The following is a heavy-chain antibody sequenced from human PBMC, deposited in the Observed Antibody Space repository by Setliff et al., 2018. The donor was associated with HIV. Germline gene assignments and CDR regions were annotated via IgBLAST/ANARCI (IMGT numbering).Heavy chain of an antibody. D-gene: IGHD3-16*02. Sequence: PGGSLRLSCSVSIAPGFIFNNSWMNWVRQAPGQGLAWVSGISHNGTDTHSADSLKGRFAVSRGNSNNTRFLHMHNLRADDTAVYYCAKRRVSNIGPGDYWGQGTLVTVSS. V-gene: IGHV3-23*05. CDR2: ISHNGTDT. CDR1: IAPGFIFNNSW. J-gene: IGHJ4*02. CDR3: AKRRVSNIGPGDY.